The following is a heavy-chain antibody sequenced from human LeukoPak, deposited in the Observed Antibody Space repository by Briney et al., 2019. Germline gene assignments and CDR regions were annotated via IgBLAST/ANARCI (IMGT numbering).Heavy chain of an antibody. Sequence: ASVKVSCKASGGTFSSYAISWVRQAPGQGLEWMGRIIPILGIANYAQKFQGRVTITADKSTSTAYMELSSLRSEDTAVYYCASASMVVVPHKGVYYYGMDVWGQGTTVTVSS. J-gene: IGHJ6*02. CDR1: GGTFSSYA. D-gene: IGHD2-15*01. CDR2: IIPILGIA. V-gene: IGHV1-69*04. CDR3: ASASMVVVPHKGVYYYGMDV.